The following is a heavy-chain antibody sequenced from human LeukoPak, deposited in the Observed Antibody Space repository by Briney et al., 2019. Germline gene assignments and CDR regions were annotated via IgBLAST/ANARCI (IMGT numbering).Heavy chain of an antibody. CDR2: IYYSGTT. Sequence: PSETLSLTCTVSGGSINNYYWTWIRQPPRKRLEWIGYIYYSGTTSYNPSLESRVTISLDTSKNQFSLKLSSVTAADTAVYYCAREVGGYPRRFDPWGQGTLVTVSS. D-gene: IGHD5-12*01. CDR1: GGSINNYY. V-gene: IGHV4-59*01. J-gene: IGHJ5*02. CDR3: AREVGGYPRRFDP.